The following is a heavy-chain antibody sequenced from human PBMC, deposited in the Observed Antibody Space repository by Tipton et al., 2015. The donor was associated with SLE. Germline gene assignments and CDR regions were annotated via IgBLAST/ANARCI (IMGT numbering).Heavy chain of an antibody. D-gene: IGHD2-2*01. CDR3: AGDKGTLVAGLYYYYGMDV. CDR1: GDSISSYY. V-gene: IGHV4-59*01. CDR2: IYYSGST. Sequence: TLSLTCTVSGDSISSYYWSWIRQPPGKGLEWIGYIYYSGSTNYNPSLKSRVTISVDTSKNQFSLKLSSVTAADTAVYYCAGDKGTLVAGLYYYYGMDVWGQGP. J-gene: IGHJ6*02.